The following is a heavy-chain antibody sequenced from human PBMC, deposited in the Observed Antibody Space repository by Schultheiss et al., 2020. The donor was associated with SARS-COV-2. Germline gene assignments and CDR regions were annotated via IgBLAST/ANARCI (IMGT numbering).Heavy chain of an antibody. J-gene: IGHJ6*02. V-gene: IGHV3-30*07. CDR1: GFTFSSYA. Sequence: GESLKISCAASGFTFSSYAMHWVRQAPGKGLEWVAVIWYDGSNKYYADSVKGRFTISRDNSKNTLYLQMNSLRAEDTAVYYCARNSVLRFLECGMDVWGQGTTVTVSS. D-gene: IGHD3-3*01. CDR3: ARNSVLRFLECGMDV. CDR2: IWYDGSNK.